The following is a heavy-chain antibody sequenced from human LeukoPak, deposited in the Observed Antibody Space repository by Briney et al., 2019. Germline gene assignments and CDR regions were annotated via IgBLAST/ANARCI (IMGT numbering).Heavy chain of an antibody. CDR1: GYTFTSYG. J-gene: IGHJ4*02. V-gene: IGHV1-18*01. Sequence: ASVKVSCKASGYTFTSYGISWVRQAPGQGLEWMGWISAYNGNTNYAQKLQGRVTMTTETSTSTAYMELRSLRSDDTAVYYCAREGDCSGGSCYWETDYWGQGTLVTVSS. CDR3: AREGDCSGGSCYWETDY. D-gene: IGHD2-15*01. CDR2: ISAYNGNT.